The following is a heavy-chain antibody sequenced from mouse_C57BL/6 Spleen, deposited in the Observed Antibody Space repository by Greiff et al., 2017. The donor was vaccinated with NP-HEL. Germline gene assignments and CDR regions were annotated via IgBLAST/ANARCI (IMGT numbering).Heavy chain of an antibody. Sequence: VQLQQSGAELVKPGASVKISCKASGYAFSSYWMNWVKQRPGKGLEWIGQIYPGDGDTNYNGKFKGKATLTADKSSSTAYMQLSSLTSADSAVYFCARERDSSGYEFAYWGQGTLVTVAA. CDR2: IYPGDGDT. J-gene: IGHJ3*01. CDR1: GYAFSSYW. CDR3: ARERDSSGYEFAY. V-gene: IGHV1-80*01. D-gene: IGHD3-2*02.